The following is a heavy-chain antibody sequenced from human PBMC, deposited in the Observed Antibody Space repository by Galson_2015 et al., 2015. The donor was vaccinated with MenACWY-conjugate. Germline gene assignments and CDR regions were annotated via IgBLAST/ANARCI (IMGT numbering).Heavy chain of an antibody. Sequence: SVKVSCKASGYTFTSYGISWVRQAPGQGLEWMGWISAYNGNTNYVEKFQGRVTMTTDTSTSTTYMEMRSLRSDDTAVYYCARDREGNSGSGSYYNYYAMDAWGQGTMVTVSS. V-gene: IGHV1-18*01. J-gene: IGHJ6*02. CDR1: GYTFTSYG. CDR3: ARDREGNSGSGSYYNYYAMDA. CDR2: ISAYNGNT. D-gene: IGHD3-10*01.